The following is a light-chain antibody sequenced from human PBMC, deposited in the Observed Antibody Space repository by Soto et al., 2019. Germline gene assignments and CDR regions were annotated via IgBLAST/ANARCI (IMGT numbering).Light chain of an antibody. Sequence: QSVLTQPASVSGSPGQSITISCTGTSSDVGSYNLVSWCQQHPGKAPKLMIYEGSKRPSGVSNRFSGSKSGNTASLTISGLQAEDEADYDCCSYAGSSTPYVFGTGTKVTVL. J-gene: IGLJ1*01. CDR2: EGS. V-gene: IGLV2-23*01. CDR1: SSDVGSYNL. CDR3: CSYAGSSTPYV.